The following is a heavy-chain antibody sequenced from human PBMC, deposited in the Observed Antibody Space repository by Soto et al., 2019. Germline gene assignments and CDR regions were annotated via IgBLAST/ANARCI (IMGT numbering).Heavy chain of an antibody. J-gene: IGHJ4*02. CDR2: ISAHNGNT. Sequence: QVHLVQSGAEVKKPGASVKVSCKASGYTFTSYGITWVRQAPGQGLEWMGWISAHNGNTDYAQKLQGRVIVTRDTSTSTAYMELRSLSSADTAVYYCARGRYGTYWGQGALVTVSS. D-gene: IGHD1-1*01. CDR3: ARGRYGTY. CDR1: GYTFTSYG. V-gene: IGHV1-18*01.